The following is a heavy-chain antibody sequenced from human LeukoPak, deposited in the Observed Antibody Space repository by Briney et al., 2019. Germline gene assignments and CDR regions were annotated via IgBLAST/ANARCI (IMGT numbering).Heavy chain of an antibody. Sequence: PGGSLRLSCAASGFTFSSYTMNWVRQTPGKGLEWVSYISSSSSTIYYADSVKGRSTISRDNAKNSLYLKMNSLRAEDTAVYYCARLHYCSSTSCSPTRFDYWGQGTLVTVSS. CDR2: ISSSSSTI. CDR1: GFTFSSYT. CDR3: ARLHYCSSTSCSPTRFDY. J-gene: IGHJ4*02. V-gene: IGHV3-48*01. D-gene: IGHD2-2*01.